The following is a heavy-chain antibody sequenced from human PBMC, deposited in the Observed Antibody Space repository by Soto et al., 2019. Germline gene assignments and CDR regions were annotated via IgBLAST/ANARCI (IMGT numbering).Heavy chain of an antibody. J-gene: IGHJ4*02. CDR3: AEASVGGGYDSKEY. D-gene: IGHD5-12*01. Sequence: QVQLVQSGAEVKKPGASVKVSCKASGYTFTSYGISWVRQAPGQGLEWMGWISAYNGNTNYAQKLQGRVTMATDTSTSTAYMELRSRRSDDKALYCCAEASVGGGYDSKEYWSQGTLVTVSS. CDR2: ISAYNGNT. CDR1: GYTFTSYG. V-gene: IGHV1-18*04.